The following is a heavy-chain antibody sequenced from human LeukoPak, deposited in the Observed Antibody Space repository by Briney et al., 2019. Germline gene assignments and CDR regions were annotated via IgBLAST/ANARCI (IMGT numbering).Heavy chain of an antibody. Sequence: GGSLRLSCAASGFTFSNAWMSWVRQAPGKGLEWVGRIKSKTDGGTTDYAAPVKGRFTISRDDSKNTLYLQMNSLKTEDTAVYYCTTWGPIAAAGSDAFDIWGQGTMVTVSS. J-gene: IGHJ3*02. CDR1: GFTFSNAW. CDR3: TTWGPIAAAGSDAFDI. V-gene: IGHV3-15*01. CDR2: IKSKTDGGTT. D-gene: IGHD6-13*01.